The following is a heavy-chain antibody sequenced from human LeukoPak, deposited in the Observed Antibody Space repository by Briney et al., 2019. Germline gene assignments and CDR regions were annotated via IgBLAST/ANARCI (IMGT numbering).Heavy chain of an antibody. D-gene: IGHD3-16*02. Sequence: ASVKVSCKASGYTFTSYGISWVRLAPGQGLEWMGSISAYNGNTKFAQKFQGRVLMTTDTSTSTAYMELRSLRSDDTAVYYCASDQYDFVWGSYRPYFDYWGQGTLVTVSS. CDR2: ISAYNGNT. V-gene: IGHV1-18*04. CDR3: ASDQYDFVWGSYRPYFDY. J-gene: IGHJ4*02. CDR1: GYTFTSYG.